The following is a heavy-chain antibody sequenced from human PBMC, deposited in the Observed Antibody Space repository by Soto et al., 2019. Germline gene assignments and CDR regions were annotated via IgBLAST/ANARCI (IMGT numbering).Heavy chain of an antibody. Sequence: EVQLLESGGGLVQPGGSLRLSCAASGFTFSNYAMNWVRQAPGKGLEWVSSIIGSGGSTYYADSVKGRFTISRDNSKNTLYLQMNSLRAEDTAVYYCAKGDLSSIWYTLLDYWGQGTLVTVSS. J-gene: IGHJ4*02. CDR1: GFTFSNYA. CDR2: IIGSGGST. D-gene: IGHD6-13*01. V-gene: IGHV3-23*01. CDR3: AKGDLSSIWYTLLDY.